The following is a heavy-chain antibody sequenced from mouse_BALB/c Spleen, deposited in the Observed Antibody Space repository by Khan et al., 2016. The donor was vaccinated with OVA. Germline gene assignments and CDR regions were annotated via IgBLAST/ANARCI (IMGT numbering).Heavy chain of an antibody. CDR2: INPSSAYT. J-gene: IGHJ3*01. D-gene: IGHD1-1*01. CDR1: GYTFTSYW. Sequence: QVQLQQSGAELAKPGASVKMSCKASGYTFTSYWMHWVKQRPGQGLEWIGYINPSSAYTEYNQKFKDKATLTADKSSSTAYMQLSSLTSEDSAVYYCARDNYGSSSCVADWGQGTLVTVSA. CDR3: ARDNYGSSSCVAD. V-gene: IGHV1-7*01.